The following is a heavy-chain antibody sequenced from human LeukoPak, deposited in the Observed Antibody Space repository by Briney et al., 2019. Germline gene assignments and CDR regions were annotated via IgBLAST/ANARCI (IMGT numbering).Heavy chain of an antibody. J-gene: IGHJ4*02. CDR3: AKSSINGYSGYAHPGVDY. CDR2: IKSDGITT. CDR1: GFTFSSYY. V-gene: IGHV3-74*01. D-gene: IGHD5-12*01. Sequence: GGSLRLSCAASGFTFSSYYMHWVRQAPGKGLVWVSRIKSDGITTSYADSVKGRFTISRDNSKNTLYLQMNSLRAEDTAVYYCAKSSINGYSGYAHPGVDYWGQGTLVTVSS.